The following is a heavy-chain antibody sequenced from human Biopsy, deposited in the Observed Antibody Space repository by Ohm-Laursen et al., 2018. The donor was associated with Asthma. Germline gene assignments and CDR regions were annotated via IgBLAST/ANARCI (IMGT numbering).Heavy chain of an antibody. V-gene: IGHV1-69*13. CDR2: LIPVLGTP. D-gene: IGHD2-2*01. Sequence: GASVKVSCKASGYPFTDYYVHWVRQAPGQGLEWMGGLIPVLGTPDHAQMFEGRVTITADESTSTAYMELSSLSSEDTALYYCARGPEYVRSSGALDYWGQGTLVTVSS. CDR3: ARGPEYVRSSGALDY. J-gene: IGHJ4*02. CDR1: GYPFTDYY.